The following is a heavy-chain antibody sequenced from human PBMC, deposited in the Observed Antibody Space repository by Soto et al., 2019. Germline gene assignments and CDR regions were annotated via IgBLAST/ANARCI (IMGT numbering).Heavy chain of an antibody. V-gene: IGHV3-30*18. D-gene: IGHD1-26*01. CDR1: GFTFSSYG. CDR2: ISYDGSNK. CDR3: AKDLFSGGSYPNWFDP. J-gene: IGHJ5*02. Sequence: QVQLVESGGGVVQPGRSLRLSCAASGFTFSSYGMHWVRQAPGKGREWVALISYDGSNKFYADSVKGRFTISRDNSKNTLYLQVNSLRAEDTAVYYCAKDLFSGGSYPNWFDPWGQGTLVTVSS.